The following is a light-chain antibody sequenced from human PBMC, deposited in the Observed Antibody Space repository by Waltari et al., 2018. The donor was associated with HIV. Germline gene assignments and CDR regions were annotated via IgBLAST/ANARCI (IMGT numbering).Light chain of an antibody. CDR3: AAWDDSLNTYV. V-gene: IGLV1-44*01. Sequence: TISCSGSSSNVGRTTVNWYQQLPGAAPKLLILNTDERPSGVPDRFSGSKSGTSASLAISGLQSEDEADYYCAAWDDSLNTYVFGSGTTVTVL. J-gene: IGLJ1*01. CDR2: NTD. CDR1: SSNVGRTT.